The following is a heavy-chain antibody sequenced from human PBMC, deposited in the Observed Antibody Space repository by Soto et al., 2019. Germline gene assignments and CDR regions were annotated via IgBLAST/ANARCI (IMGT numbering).Heavy chain of an antibody. CDR2: IRGSGGST. CDR1: GLTFTSYA. V-gene: IGHV3-23*01. D-gene: IGHD6-13*01. Sequence: GGSLRLSCAASGLTFTSYAMSWVRQAPGKGLEWVSAIRGSGGSTYYADSVKGRFTISRDNSKNTLHLQLNSLRAEDTAVYYCAKDFYISNCAPIDYRGQGTRVTVSS. CDR3: AKDFYISNCAPIDY. J-gene: IGHJ4*02.